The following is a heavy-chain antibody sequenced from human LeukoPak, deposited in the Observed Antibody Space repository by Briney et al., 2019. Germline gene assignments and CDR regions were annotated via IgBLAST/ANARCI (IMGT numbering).Heavy chain of an antibody. V-gene: IGHV3-7*01. J-gene: IGHJ4*02. CDR2: IKQDGSET. CDR3: ARDGEMPTIYFDY. D-gene: IGHD5-24*01. Sequence: GGSLRLSCAVSGFTFSSHWMSWVRQAPGKGLEWVANIKQDGSETYYVDSVKGRFTISGDNAKNSLFLQMNSLRAEDTAAYYCARDGEMPTIYFDYWGQGTLVTVSS. CDR1: GFTFSSHW.